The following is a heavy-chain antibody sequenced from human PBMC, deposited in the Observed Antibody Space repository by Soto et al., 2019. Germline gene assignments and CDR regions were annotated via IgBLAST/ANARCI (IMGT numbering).Heavy chain of an antibody. CDR3: ARDCSSTSCPFDF. J-gene: IGHJ4*02. Sequence: ASVKVSCKASGYTFANYGITWVRQQAPGQGLEWVGWISAYNGNTKYAQKLQGRVTMTTDTSTSTAYMEVRSLRSDDTAVYYXARDCSSTSCPFDFWGQGTLVTVSS. V-gene: IGHV1-18*01. D-gene: IGHD2-2*01. CDR2: ISAYNGNT. CDR1: GYTFANYG.